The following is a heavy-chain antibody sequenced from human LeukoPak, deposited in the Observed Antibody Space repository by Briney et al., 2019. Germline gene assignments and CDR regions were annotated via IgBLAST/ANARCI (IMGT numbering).Heavy chain of an antibody. CDR2: IYYSRTA. Sequence: PSETLSLTCSVSGGSIGNYYWSWIRQTPGKGLEWIGYIYYSRTAIYNPSLKSRVTISVDTSKNQISLKLNSVTAADTAVYYCARAHRDGYNYHGDFDYWGRGALVTVS. D-gene: IGHD5-24*01. CDR3: ARAHRDGYNYHGDFDY. CDR1: GGSIGNYY. J-gene: IGHJ4*02. V-gene: IGHV4-59*01.